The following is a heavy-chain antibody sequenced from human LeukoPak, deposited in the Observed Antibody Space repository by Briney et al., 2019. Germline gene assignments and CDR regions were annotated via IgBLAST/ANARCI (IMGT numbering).Heavy chain of an antibody. Sequence: PGGSLRLSCVASGLTFNNQDMHWVRQSAGKGLEWVSAIGVDDDTYYSASVKGRFTISRENARNSLYLQMNSLRAEDTAVYYCARERTRGCNGDICLDGFDIWGRGQRSPSLQ. CDR3: ARERTRGCNGDICLDGFDI. CDR1: GLTFNNQD. V-gene: IGHV3-13*01. CDR2: IGVDDDT. D-gene: IGHD2-15*01. J-gene: IGHJ3*02.